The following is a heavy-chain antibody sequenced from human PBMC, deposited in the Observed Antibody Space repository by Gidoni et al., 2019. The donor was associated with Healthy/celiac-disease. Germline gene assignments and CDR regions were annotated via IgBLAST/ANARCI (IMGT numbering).Heavy chain of an antibody. Sequence: QVQLQDSGLRLVKPSETLSPHCTASGGSNCSYYSLWIRQPAGKGLEWIGYIYYSGSTNYNPSLKRRVTISVDTSKTQFSLKRSSVTAADTALYYCAREGWGGYSFDYWGQGTLVTVSS. CDR2: IYYSGST. D-gene: IGHD5-18*01. CDR1: GGSNCSYY. J-gene: IGHJ4*02. CDR3: AREGWGGYSFDY. V-gene: IGHV4-59*01.